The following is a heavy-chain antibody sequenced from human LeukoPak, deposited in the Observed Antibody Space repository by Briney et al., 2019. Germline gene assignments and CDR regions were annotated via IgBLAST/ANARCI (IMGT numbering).Heavy chain of an antibody. J-gene: IGHJ4*02. CDR1: RGSISGSIRSYY. V-gene: IGHV4-4*09. CDR3: ARIPLGYSGAYYFDY. Sequence: SETLSLTCTVSRGSISGSIRSYYWSWLRQPPGKGPEWIGYMSSSGSVNDNPSLRSRVTISVDTSKNQFFLNLSSVSAADTDVYYCARIPLGYSGAYYFDYWGQGTLVTVSP. D-gene: IGHD5-12*01. CDR2: MSSSGSV.